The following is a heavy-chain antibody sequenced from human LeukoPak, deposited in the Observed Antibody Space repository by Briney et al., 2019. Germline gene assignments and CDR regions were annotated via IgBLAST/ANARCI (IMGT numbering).Heavy chain of an antibody. Sequence: ASVTVSCTASGHTFTSYYLHWVRRAPGQGLEWMGIINPSGGSTNYAQKSQGRVTMTRDTSTSTVYMELSSLRSDDTAVYYCATGSRVFAFDIWGQGTMVTVSS. CDR3: ATGSRVFAFDI. J-gene: IGHJ3*02. CDR2: INPSGGST. V-gene: IGHV1-46*01. CDR1: GHTFTSYY. D-gene: IGHD6-25*01.